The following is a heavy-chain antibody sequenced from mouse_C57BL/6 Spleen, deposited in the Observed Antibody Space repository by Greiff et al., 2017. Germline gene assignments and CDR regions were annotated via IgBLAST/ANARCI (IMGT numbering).Heavy chain of an antibody. CDR1: GYTFTSYW. D-gene: IGHD1-1*01. V-gene: IGHV1-72*01. CDR2: IDPNSGGT. Sequence: QVQLQQSGAELVKPGASVKLSCKASGYTFTSYWMHWVKQRPGRGLEWIGRIDPNSGGTKYNEKFKSKATLTVDKPSSTAYMQLSSLTSEDSAVYYCARHYYGSSYGWYFDVWGTGTTVTVSS. CDR3: ARHYYGSSYGWYFDV. J-gene: IGHJ1*03.